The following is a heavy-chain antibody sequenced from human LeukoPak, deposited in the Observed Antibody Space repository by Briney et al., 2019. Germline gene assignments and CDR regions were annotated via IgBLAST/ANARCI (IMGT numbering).Heavy chain of an antibody. Sequence: GASVKVSCKVSGYTFTDYYMHWVQQAPGKGLEWMGLVDPEDGETIYAEKFQGRVTITADTSTDTAYMELSSLRSEDTAVYYCATAYYDFWSGYYDYWGQGTLVTVSS. V-gene: IGHV1-69-2*01. CDR1: GYTFTDYY. J-gene: IGHJ4*02. CDR3: ATAYYDFWSGYYDY. CDR2: VDPEDGET. D-gene: IGHD3-3*01.